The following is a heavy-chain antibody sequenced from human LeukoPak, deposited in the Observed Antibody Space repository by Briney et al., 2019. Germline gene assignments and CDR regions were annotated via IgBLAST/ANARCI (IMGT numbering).Heavy chain of an antibody. D-gene: IGHD1-1*01. V-gene: IGHV1-8*03. Sequence: ASVKVSCKASGYTFTSYDINWVRQATGQGLEWMGWMNPNSGNTGYAQKFQGRVTITRNTSISTAYMELSSLRSEDTAVYYCARAPSNWNDEFGLGAYYFDYWGQGTLVTVSS. CDR3: ARAPSNWNDEFGLGAYYFDY. CDR1: GYTFTSYD. J-gene: IGHJ4*02. CDR2: MNPNSGNT.